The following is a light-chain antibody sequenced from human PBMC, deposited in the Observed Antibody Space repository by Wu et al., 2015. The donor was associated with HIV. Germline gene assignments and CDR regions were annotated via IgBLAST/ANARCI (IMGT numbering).Light chain of an antibody. Sequence: EVVMTQSPATLSVSSGESVTLSCRASQGVSNNLAWYQQRPGQSPRLLIYGASVRATGIPARFSAGGSGTEFTLTISSMQSEDFAFYYCQQYNDWPLTFGGGTKVEIK. J-gene: IGKJ4*01. CDR3: QQYNDWPLT. CDR1: QGVSNN. CDR2: GAS. V-gene: IGKV3-15*01.